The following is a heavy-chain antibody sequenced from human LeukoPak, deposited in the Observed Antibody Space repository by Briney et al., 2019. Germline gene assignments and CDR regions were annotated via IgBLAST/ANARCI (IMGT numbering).Heavy chain of an antibody. CDR1: GFTFSTYG. Sequence: GGPLRLSCAASGFTFSTYGMHWVRQAPGKGLEWVAVVSYDASTTYYADSVKGRFTISRDNSKNTLYLQMNSLRSDDTAVYYCAKVQLPRHEPGNFYFDYWGQGTLVTVSS. V-gene: IGHV3-30*18. CDR3: AKVQLPRHEPGNFYFDY. CDR2: VSYDASTT. J-gene: IGHJ4*02. D-gene: IGHD7-27*01.